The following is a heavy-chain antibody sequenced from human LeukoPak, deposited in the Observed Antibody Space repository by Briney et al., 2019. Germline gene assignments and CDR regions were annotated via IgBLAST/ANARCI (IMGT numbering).Heavy chain of an antibody. V-gene: IGHV3-23*01. Sequence: GGSLRLSCEASGFTFSTFAMIWVRQPPGKGLEWVSSIFPSGGEIHYADSVRGRFTISRDNSKSTLSLQMNSLRAEDTAVYYCAKGPYGDYVYYYYYMDVWGKGTTVTVSS. CDR1: GFTFSTFA. CDR3: AKGPYGDYVYYYYYMDV. D-gene: IGHD4-17*01. CDR2: IFPSGGEI. J-gene: IGHJ6*03.